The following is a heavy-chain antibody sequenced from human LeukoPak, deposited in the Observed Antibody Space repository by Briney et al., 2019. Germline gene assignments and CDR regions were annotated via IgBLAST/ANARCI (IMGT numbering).Heavy chain of an antibody. Sequence: PGGFLKLSCAASGFTFSNYAMSWVRQAPGKGLEWVSAISGSASSTYYADSVKGRFTISRDNSKNTLYLQMNSLRADDTAVYYCANGGYYYFDYWGQGTLVTVSS. J-gene: IGHJ4*02. CDR1: GFTFSNYA. V-gene: IGHV3-23*01. CDR3: ANGGYYYFDY. D-gene: IGHD3-22*01. CDR2: ISGSASST.